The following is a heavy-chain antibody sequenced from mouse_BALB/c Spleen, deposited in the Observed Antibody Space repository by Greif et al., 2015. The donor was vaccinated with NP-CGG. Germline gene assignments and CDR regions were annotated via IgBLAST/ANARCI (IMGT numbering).Heavy chain of an antibody. CDR3: ARNDDDDDYFDY. CDR1: GYTFTTYP. Sequence: VQLVESGAELVKPGASVKMSCKAFGYTFTTYPIEWMKQNHGKSLEWIGNFHPSNDDTKYNEKFKGKAKLTVEKSSSTVYLELSRLTSEDSALYYWARNDDDDDYFDYWGQGTTLTVSA. D-gene: IGHD2-4*01. J-gene: IGHJ2*01. CDR2: FHPSNDDT. V-gene: IGHV1-47*01.